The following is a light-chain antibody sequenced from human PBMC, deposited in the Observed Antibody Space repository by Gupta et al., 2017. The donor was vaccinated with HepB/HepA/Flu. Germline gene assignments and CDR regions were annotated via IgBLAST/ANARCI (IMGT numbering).Light chain of an antibody. V-gene: IGKV3-11*01. Sequence: EILLTQPPASMSLSPGERAALSCRASQSVSNYLVWYQQKPGQAPRLLIYDASKRATGIPARFSGSGSGTDFTLTISSLEPEDSATYYCQQRSNRPPLTFGGGTKVEIK. J-gene: IGKJ4*01. CDR2: DAS. CDR1: QSVSNY. CDR3: QQRSNRPPLT.